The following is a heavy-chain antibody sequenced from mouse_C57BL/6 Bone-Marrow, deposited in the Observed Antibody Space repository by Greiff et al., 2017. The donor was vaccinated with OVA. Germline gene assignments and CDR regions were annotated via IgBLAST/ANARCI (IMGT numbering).Heavy chain of an antibody. CDR3: AREGTTVVVDY. D-gene: IGHD1-1*01. CDR2: ISDGGSYT. CDR1: GFTFSSYA. Sequence: EVKLVESGGGLVKPGGSLKLSCAASGFTFSSYAMSWVRQTPEKRLEWVATISDGGSYTYYPDNVKGRFTISRDNAKNNLYLQMSHLKSEDTAMYYCAREGTTVVVDYWGQGTTLTVSS. J-gene: IGHJ2*01. V-gene: IGHV5-4*01.